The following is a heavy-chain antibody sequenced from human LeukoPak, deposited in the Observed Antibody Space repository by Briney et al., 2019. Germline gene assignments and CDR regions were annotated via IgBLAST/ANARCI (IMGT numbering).Heavy chain of an antibody. CDR2: IKQDGSEK. CDR1: GFTFSSYW. D-gene: IGHD1-26*01. J-gene: IGHJ6*03. Sequence: GGSLRLSCAASGFTFSSYWMSWVRQAPGKGLEWVANIKQDGSEKYYVDSMKGRFTISRDNAKNSLYLQMNSLRAEDTAVYYCARDTQERVGVGATSIYYYYYMDVWGKGTTVTVSS. CDR3: ARDTQERVGVGATSIYYYYYMDV. V-gene: IGHV3-7*01.